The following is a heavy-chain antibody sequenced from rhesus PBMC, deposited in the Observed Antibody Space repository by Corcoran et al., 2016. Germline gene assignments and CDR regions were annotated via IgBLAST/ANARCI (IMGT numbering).Heavy chain of an antibody. CDR1: GYSISSGFS. Sequence: QVQLQESRPGLVKPSEHLSLTCAVSGYSISSGFSWGLIRQPHGSGLEWIGSIYGSGGSNYLNPSLKSRVTLSVDTSKNQFSLKLSSVTAADTAVYYCARLYSNYAEYFEFWGQGALVTVSS. J-gene: IGHJ1*01. V-gene: IGHV4S14*01. CDR3: ARLYSNYAEYFEF. CDR2: IYGSGGSN. D-gene: IGHD4-23*01.